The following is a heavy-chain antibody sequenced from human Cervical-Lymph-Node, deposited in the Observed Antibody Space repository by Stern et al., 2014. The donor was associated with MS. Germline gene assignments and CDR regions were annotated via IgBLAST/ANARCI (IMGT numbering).Heavy chain of an antibody. Sequence: VQLVQSRAEVKKPGASVKVSCKASGYTFTSYGISWVRQVPGQGLEWSGAISAYNGNTHYAQNLQSRVTMTTDTSTSTAYMDLRSMRSDDTAVYYCARCLLCSENAFDIWGQGTMVTVSS. D-gene: IGHD2-2*01. V-gene: IGHV1-18*01. J-gene: IGHJ3*02. CDR3: ARCLLCSENAFDI. CDR2: ISAYNGNT. CDR1: GYTFTSYG.